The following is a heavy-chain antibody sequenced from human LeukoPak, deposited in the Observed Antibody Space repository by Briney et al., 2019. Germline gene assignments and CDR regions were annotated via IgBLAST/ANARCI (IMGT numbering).Heavy chain of an antibody. D-gene: IGHD3-10*01. J-gene: IGHJ3*02. V-gene: IGHV1-69*01. CDR1: GGTFSSYA. CDR2: IIPIFGTA. CDR3: ASTMVRGVIITYDAFDI. Sequence: ASVKVSCKASGGTFSSYAISWVRQAPGQGLEWMGGIIPIFGTANYAQKFQGRVTITADESTSTAYMELSSLRSEDTAVYYCASTMVRGVIITYDAFDIWGQGTMVTVSS.